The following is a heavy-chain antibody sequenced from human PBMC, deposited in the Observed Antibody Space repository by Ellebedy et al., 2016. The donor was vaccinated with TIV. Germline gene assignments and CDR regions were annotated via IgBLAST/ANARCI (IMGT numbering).Heavy chain of an antibody. D-gene: IGHD5-12*01. V-gene: IGHV1-69*08. Sequence: ASVKVSCKASGGTFISYTIGWVRQAPGQGLEWMGSIMTIFGTPHYAQKFQGRVTITADKSTTTAFMELNSLRSADTAIYYCAIVREALGSGYDSDYYYYGSDVWGQGTTVTVSS. CDR2: IMTIFGTP. CDR1: GGTFISYT. CDR3: AIVREALGSGYDSDYYYYGSDV. J-gene: IGHJ6*02.